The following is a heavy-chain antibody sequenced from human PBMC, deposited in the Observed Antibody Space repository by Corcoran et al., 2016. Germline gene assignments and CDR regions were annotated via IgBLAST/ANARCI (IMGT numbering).Heavy chain of an antibody. D-gene: IGHD6-19*01. CDR2: INHSGST. Sequence: QVQLQQWGAGLLKPSETLSLTCAVYGGSFSGYYWSWIRQPPGKGLEWIGEINHSGSTNYNPSLKSRVTISVDTSKNQFSLKLSSVTAADTAVYYWARRGGRQWLVRSWFDPWGQGTLVTVSS. J-gene: IGHJ5*02. V-gene: IGHV4-34*01. CDR3: ARRGGRQWLVRSWFDP. CDR1: GGSFSGYY.